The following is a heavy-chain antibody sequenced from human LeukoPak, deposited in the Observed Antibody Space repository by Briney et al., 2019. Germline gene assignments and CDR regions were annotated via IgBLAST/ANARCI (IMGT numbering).Heavy chain of an antibody. D-gene: IGHD1-26*01. CDR3: TRENSGSLSLEY. J-gene: IGHJ4*02. Sequence: GGSLRLSCAASGYTFRIYWMNWVRQAPGKGLEWVASIKQDGSETYYMQSVQGRFTISRDNDMNFLYLQLSSLRAEDTAVYYCTRENSGSLSLEYWGQGTLVTVSS. V-gene: IGHV3-7*01. CDR1: GYTFRIYW. CDR2: IKQDGSET.